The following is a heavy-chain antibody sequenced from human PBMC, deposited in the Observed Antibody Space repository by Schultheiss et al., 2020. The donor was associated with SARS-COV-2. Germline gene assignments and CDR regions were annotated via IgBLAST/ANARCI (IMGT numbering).Heavy chain of an antibody. V-gene: IGHV4-30-2*01. CDR3: ASRAYNYDGSGCY. J-gene: IGHJ4*02. CDR1: GGSISSSSYY. CDR2: IYHSGST. D-gene: IGHD3-22*01. Sequence: SETLSLTCTVSGGSISSSSYYWSWIRQPPGKGLEWIGYIYHSGSTYYNPSLKSRVTISVDRSKNQFSLRLSSVTGADTAVYYCASRAYNYDGSGCYWGQGTLVTVSS.